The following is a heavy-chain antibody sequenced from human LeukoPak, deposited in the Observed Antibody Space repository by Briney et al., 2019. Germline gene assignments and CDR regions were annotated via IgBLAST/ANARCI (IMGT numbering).Heavy chain of an antibody. Sequence: GRSLRLSRAASGFTFSSYWMSWVRQAPGKGLEWVANIKQDGSEKYYVDSVKGRFTISRDNAKNSLYLQMNSLRAEDTAVYYCARDRLTMVRGVIITRDNWFDPWGQGTLVTVSS. CDR3: ARDRLTMVRGVIITRDNWFDP. CDR1: GFTFSSYW. D-gene: IGHD3-10*01. CDR2: IKQDGSEK. J-gene: IGHJ5*02. V-gene: IGHV3-7*01.